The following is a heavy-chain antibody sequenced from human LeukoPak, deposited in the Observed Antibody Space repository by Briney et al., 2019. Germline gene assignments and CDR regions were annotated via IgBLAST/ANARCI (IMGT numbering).Heavy chain of an antibody. J-gene: IGHJ4*02. CDR2: INPNSGGT. D-gene: IGHD6-19*01. CDR1: GGTFSSYA. CDR3: AREYSSGWSGVFGY. Sequence: ASVKVSCKASGGTFSSYAISWVRQAPGQGLEWMGWINPNSGGTNYAQKFQGRVTMTRDTSISTAYMELSRLRSDDTAVYYCAREYSSGWSGVFGYWGQGTLVTVSS. V-gene: IGHV1-2*02.